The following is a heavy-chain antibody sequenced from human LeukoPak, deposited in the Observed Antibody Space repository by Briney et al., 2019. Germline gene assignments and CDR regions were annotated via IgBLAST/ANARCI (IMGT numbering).Heavy chain of an antibody. J-gene: IGHJ4*02. CDR3: AKTYYYDPFDF. CDR1: GGSISNSGYY. D-gene: IGHD3-22*01. CDR2: IYYSGST. V-gene: IGHV4-39*01. Sequence: SETLSLTCTVSGGSISNSGYYWGWIRQPPGKGLEWIGNIYYSGSTYYNPSLKSRVTIFVDTSKNQFSLKLSSVTAADTAVYYCAKTYYYDPFDFWGQGTLVTVSS.